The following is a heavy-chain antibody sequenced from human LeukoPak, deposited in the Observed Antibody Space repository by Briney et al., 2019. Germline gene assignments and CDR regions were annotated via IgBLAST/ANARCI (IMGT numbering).Heavy chain of an antibody. J-gene: IGHJ3*02. CDR1: GGSISSSNW. CDR2: IYHRWST. Sequence: SETLSLTCAVSGGSISSSNWWSWVRQPPGEGLEGSGEIYHRWSTNYNPSLKSRVTISVDKSKNQFSLKLSSVTAADTAVYYCARGGRYCSGGSCYHVAFDIWGQGTMVTVSS. CDR3: ARGGRYCSGGSCYHVAFDI. V-gene: IGHV4-4*02. D-gene: IGHD2-15*01.